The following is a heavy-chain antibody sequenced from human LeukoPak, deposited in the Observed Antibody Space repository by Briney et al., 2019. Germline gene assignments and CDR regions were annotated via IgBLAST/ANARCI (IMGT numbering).Heavy chain of an antibody. V-gene: IGHV4-4*07. Sequence: SETLSLTCTVSGGSISSYYWSWLRQPAGKGLEWIGRIYTSGRTNYNPSLKSRVTMSVDTSKNQFSLKLSSVTAADTAVYYCARERGEYYDILTGYYYYYYYMDVWGKGTTVTVSS. CDR2: IYTSGRT. CDR1: GGSISSYY. CDR3: ARERGEYYDILTGYYYYYYYMDV. J-gene: IGHJ6*03. D-gene: IGHD3-9*01.